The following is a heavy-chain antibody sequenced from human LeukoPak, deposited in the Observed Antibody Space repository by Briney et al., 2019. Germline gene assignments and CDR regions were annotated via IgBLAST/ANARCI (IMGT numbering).Heavy chain of an antibody. V-gene: IGHV4-4*07. CDR3: ARGGHDYGDFARYYYYMDV. D-gene: IGHD4-17*01. J-gene: IGHJ6*03. CDR2: IPTSGST. Sequence: PSQSLCLTRTVSVGSTSSYYWSCTPRPARKALEGSGRIPTSGSTTYNPSVKRRVTISVDKSKTQFSLKLSSVTAADTAVYYCARGGHDYGDFARYYYYMDVWGKGTTVTVSS. CDR1: VGSTSSYY.